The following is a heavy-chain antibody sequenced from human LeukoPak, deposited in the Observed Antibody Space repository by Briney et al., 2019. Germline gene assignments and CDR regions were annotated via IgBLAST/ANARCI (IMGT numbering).Heavy chain of an antibody. CDR3: AREVSGGAGSSSNYYYYYRDV. V-gene: IGHV1-18*01. CDR2: ISAYNGDT. Sequence: ASVKVSCKASGYTFTSYGISWVRQAPGQGLEWMGWISAYNGDTNYAQKLQGRVTMTTDASTSTAYMELRSLRSDDTAVYYCAREVSGGAGSSSNYYYYYRDVWGKGTTVTVSS. CDR1: GYTFTSYG. J-gene: IGHJ6*03. D-gene: IGHD3-10*01.